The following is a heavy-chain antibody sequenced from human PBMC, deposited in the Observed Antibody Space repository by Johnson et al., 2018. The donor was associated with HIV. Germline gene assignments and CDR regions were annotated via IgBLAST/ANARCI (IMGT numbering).Heavy chain of an antibody. Sequence: QVQLVESGGGVVQPGRSLRLSCAASGFTFSSYAMHWVRQAPGKGLEWVAVISYDGSNKYYADSVKGRFTISRDNSKNTLYLQMNSLRAEDTAVYYCAREDRGLDIWGQGTMVTVSS. V-gene: IGHV3-30*14. CDR2: ISYDGSNK. CDR3: AREDRGLDI. J-gene: IGHJ3*02. CDR1: GFTFSSYA.